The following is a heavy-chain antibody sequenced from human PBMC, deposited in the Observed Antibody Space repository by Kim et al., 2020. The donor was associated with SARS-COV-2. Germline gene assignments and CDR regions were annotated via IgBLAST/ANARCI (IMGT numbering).Heavy chain of an antibody. CDR1: GFTVSSNY. Sequence: GGSLRLSCAASGFTVSSNYMSWVRQAPGKGLECVSVIYSGGSTYYADSVKGRFTISRDNSKNTLYLQMNSLRAEDTAVYYCARAGEGPDYYGSGSYFDYWGQGTLVTVSS. D-gene: IGHD3-10*01. V-gene: IGHV3-66*01. CDR3: ARAGEGPDYYGSGSYFDY. J-gene: IGHJ4*02. CDR2: IYSGGST.